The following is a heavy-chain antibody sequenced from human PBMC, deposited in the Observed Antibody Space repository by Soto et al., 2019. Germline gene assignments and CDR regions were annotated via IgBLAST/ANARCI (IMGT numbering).Heavy chain of an antibody. V-gene: IGHV1-3*01. CDR1: GYTFTSYA. Sequence: ASVKVSCKASGYTFTSYAMHWVRQAPGQRLEWMGWINAGNGNTKYSQKFQGRVTITRDTSASTAYMELSSLRSEDTAVYYCARDIVAPTYYVYSYLDVWGKGTAVSVAS. CDR2: INAGNGNT. D-gene: IGHD5-12*01. CDR3: ARDIVAPTYYVYSYLDV. J-gene: IGHJ6*03.